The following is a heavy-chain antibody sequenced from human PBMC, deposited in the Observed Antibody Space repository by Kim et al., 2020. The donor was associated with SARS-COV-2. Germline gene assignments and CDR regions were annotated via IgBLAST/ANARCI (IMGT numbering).Heavy chain of an antibody. CDR2: IYYSGST. Sequence: SETLSLTCTVSGGSISSSSYYWGWIRQPPGKGLEWIGSIYYSGSTYYNPSLKSRVTISVDTSKNQFSLKLSSVTAADTAVYYCARLPRCAYYYDSSGYRARWGQGTLVTVSP. CDR1: GGSISSSSYY. V-gene: IGHV4-39*01. CDR3: ARLPRCAYYYDSSGYRAR. J-gene: IGHJ1*01. D-gene: IGHD3-22*01.